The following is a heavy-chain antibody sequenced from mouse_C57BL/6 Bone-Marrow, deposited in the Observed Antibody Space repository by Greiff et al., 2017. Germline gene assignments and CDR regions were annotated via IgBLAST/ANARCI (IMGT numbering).Heavy chain of an antibody. J-gene: IGHJ3*01. CDR2: IDPYSRCT. CDR3: ARGRLRRVAY. Sequence: QVQLQQPGAELVKPGASVKLSCKASGYTFTSYWMHWVKQRPGPGLEWIGRIDPYSRCTNYNQKFQSTSTLTVDKASSTAYMQLSSLTSEVSAVYYCARGRLRRVAYWGQGTLVTVSA. CDR1: GYTFTSYW. V-gene: IGHV1-72*01.